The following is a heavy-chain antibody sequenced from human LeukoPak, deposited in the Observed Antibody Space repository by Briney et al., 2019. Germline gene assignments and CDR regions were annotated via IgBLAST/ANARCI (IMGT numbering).Heavy chain of an antibody. D-gene: IGHD3-10*01. CDR1: GFTFSSYS. CDR3: ARHRNYGSGSYYRIDAFDI. Sequence: GGSLRLSCAASGFTFSSYSMNWVRQAPGKGLEWVSSISSSSSYIYYADSVKGRFTISRDNAKNSLYLQMNSLRAEDTAVYYCARHRNYGSGSYYRIDAFDIWGQGTMVTVSS. J-gene: IGHJ3*02. V-gene: IGHV3-21*01. CDR2: ISSSSSYI.